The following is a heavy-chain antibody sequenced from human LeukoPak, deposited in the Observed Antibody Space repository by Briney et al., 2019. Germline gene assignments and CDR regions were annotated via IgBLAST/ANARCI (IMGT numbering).Heavy chain of an antibody. D-gene: IGHD3-22*01. Sequence: SETLSLTCTVSGGSISSHYWSWIRQPPGKGLEWIGYIYYSGSTNYNPSLKSRVTISVDTSKNQFSLKLSSVTAADTAVYYCAKGGDSSGYYFFDYWGQGTLVTVSS. CDR1: GGSISSHY. J-gene: IGHJ4*02. CDR2: IYYSGST. V-gene: IGHV4-59*08. CDR3: AKGGDSSGYYFFDY.